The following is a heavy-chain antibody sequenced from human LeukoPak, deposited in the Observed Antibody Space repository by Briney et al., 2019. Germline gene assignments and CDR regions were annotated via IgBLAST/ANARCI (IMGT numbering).Heavy chain of an antibody. CDR2: IGGSGDFT. CDR1: GFTFSTYA. Sequence: GGSLRLSCAASGFTFSTYAMSWVRQAPGKGLEWVSAIGGSGDFTYYAEYVRGRFTTSRDNSEKTLYLQMNSLRAEDTAVYYCVKADRGWGVITKDWGQGTLVTVSS. V-gene: IGHV3-23*01. D-gene: IGHD3-10*01. CDR3: VKADRGWGVITKD. J-gene: IGHJ4*02.